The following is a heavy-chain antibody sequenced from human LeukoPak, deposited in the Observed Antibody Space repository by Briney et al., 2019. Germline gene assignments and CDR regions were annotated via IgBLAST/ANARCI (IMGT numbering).Heavy chain of an antibody. Sequence: GASVTVSCKASGYTFTDYYMHWVRQAPGQGLEWMGWINPNGGATEYAQRFQGRVTMTRDTSIRTAYLDLSRLTSDDTAVYYCARDIPNSGYDGGYWGQGTLVTVSS. D-gene: IGHD5-12*01. J-gene: IGHJ4*02. V-gene: IGHV1-2*02. CDR1: GYTFTDYY. CDR3: ARDIPNSGYDGGY. CDR2: INPNGGAT.